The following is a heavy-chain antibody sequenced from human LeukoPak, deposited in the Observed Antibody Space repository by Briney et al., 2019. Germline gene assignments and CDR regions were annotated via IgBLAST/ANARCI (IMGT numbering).Heavy chain of an antibody. V-gene: IGHV1-46*01. J-gene: IGHJ5*02. CDR3: ARHDFDLPMIYSFFVH. D-gene: IGHD3-3*01. Sequence: ASVKVSCKASGYTFTKYYMNWVRQAPGPGLEWMGIMHPTGDSTNYAQKFQGRVTLTRDTSTGTFYMELSSLTSEDTAVYYCARHDFDLPMIYSFFVHWGQGTLVTVSS. CDR1: GYTFTKYY. CDR2: MHPTGDST.